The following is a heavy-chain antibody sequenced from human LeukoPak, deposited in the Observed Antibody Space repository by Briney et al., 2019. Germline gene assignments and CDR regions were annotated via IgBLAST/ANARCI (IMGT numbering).Heavy chain of an antibody. D-gene: IGHD6-19*01. J-gene: IGHJ4*02. CDR3: ARVGYSSGWYSRASWY. CDR1: GYTFTSYD. Sequence: ASVKVSCKASGYTFTSYDINWVRQATGQGLEWMGWMNPNSGNTGYAQKFQGRVTMTRNTSISTAYMELSSLRSEDTAVYYCARVGYSSGWYSRASWYWGQGTLVTVSS. V-gene: IGHV1-8*01. CDR2: MNPNSGNT.